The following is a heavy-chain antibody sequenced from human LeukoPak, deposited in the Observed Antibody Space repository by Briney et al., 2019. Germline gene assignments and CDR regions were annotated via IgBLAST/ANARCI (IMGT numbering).Heavy chain of an antibody. J-gene: IGHJ6*03. CDR1: GVSITSSY. Sequence: SETLSLTCTVSGVSITSSYWGWIRQPAGKGLEWVGLIFTSGSTNYNSSLESRLSPSVDTPTNQFSLRLSSVTAADTAVYYCARVRLDIGRHYYMDVWGEGTTVTVSS. CDR3: ARVRLDIGRHYYMDV. V-gene: IGHV4-4*07. D-gene: IGHD5-12*01. CDR2: IFTSGST.